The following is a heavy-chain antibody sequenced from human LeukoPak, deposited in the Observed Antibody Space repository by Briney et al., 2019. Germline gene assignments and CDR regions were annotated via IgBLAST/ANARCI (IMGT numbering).Heavy chain of an antibody. J-gene: IGHJ4*02. CDR3: ARHGPYYYDSSGNYFDY. CDR1: GGSISSGDYY. CDR2: IYYSGST. V-gene: IGHV4-30-4*01. Sequence: SETLSLACTVSGGSISSGDYYWSWIRQPPGKGLEWIGYIYYSGSTYYNPSLKSRVTISVDTSKNQFSLKLSSVTAADTAVYYCARHGPYYYDSSGNYFDYWGQGTLVTVSS. D-gene: IGHD3-22*01.